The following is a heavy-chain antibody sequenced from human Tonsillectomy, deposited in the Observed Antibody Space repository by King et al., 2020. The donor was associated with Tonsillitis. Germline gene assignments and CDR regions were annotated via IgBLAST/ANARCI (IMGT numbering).Heavy chain of an antibody. J-gene: IGHJ5*02. CDR3: AXGXXXXXXXXXXXXXXXXXXXXXXXXXXXSVFPXAPXXXSTSESTAALGCLVKXYFP. CDR2: IXDSSHTL. CDR1: GFTFSSHX. Sequence: VQLVESGGDLVQPGGSLRLSCAASGFTFSSHXMNWVRQAXGXXLEWXSYIXDSSHTLYYTDSVRGRFTIXRDNAKNALXLQMNSLRPEXTALYYCAXGXXXXXXXXXXXXXXXXXXXXXXXXXXXSVFPXAPXXXSTSESTAALGCLVKXYFPWX. V-gene: IGHV3-48*01. D-gene: IGHD5/OR15-5a*01.